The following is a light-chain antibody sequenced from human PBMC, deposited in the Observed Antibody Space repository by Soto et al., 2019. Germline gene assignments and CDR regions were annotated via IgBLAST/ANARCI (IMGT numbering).Light chain of an antibody. V-gene: IGKV3-20*01. Sequence: EIVLTQSPGTLSLSPGERATLSCRASQSVSSSYLAWYQQKPGQAPRLLIYGASSRATGIPDRFSGSGSGTDFTLNISRLEAEDFGVYYWQQYGSSPFTFGPGTKVDIK. J-gene: IGKJ3*01. CDR1: QSVSSSY. CDR2: GAS. CDR3: QQYGSSPFT.